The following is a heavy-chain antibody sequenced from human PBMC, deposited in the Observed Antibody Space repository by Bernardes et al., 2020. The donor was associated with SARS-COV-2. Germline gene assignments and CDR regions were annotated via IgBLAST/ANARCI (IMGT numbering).Heavy chain of an antibody. CDR3: AKAIEVSAEVTGTAFDY. D-gene: IGHD6-19*01. CDR1: GFVFGDYA. CDR2: ISWKSGSI. V-gene: IGHV3-9*01. Sequence: GGSLRLSCAASGFVFGDYAMHWVRQVPGRGLQWVSGISWKSGSIGYADSVKGRFTVSRDNAKNSLYLQMNSLRPEDTALYYCAKAIEVSAEVTGTAFDYWGQGTRVTVSS. J-gene: IGHJ4*02.